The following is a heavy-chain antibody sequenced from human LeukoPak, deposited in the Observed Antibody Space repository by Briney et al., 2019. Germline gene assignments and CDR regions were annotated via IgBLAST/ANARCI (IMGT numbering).Heavy chain of an antibody. CDR3: ASNYGG. V-gene: IGHV3-7*03. Sequence: GGSLRFSCAASGFDFSNYWMYWVRQAPGKGLEWVANIKQDGSEKYYVDSVRGRFTISRDYAKNSLSLQMNSLRAEGTAVYYCASNYGGWGQGTLVTVSS. D-gene: IGHD4-11*01. CDR2: IKQDGSEK. CDR1: GFDFSNYW. J-gene: IGHJ4*02.